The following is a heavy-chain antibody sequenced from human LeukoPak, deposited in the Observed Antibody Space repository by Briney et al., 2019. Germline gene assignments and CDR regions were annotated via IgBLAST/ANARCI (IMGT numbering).Heavy chain of an antibody. D-gene: IGHD2-2*01. CDR3: AKYAGGYQLLWVDY. J-gene: IGHJ4*02. V-gene: IGHV3-23*01. CDR2: ISGSGGST. Sequence: GGSLRLSCAASGFTLSSYAMSWVRQAPGKGLEWVSAISGSGGSTYYADSVKGRFTISRDNSKNTLYLQMNSLRAEDTAVYYCAKYAGGYQLLWVDYWGQGTLVTVSS. CDR1: GFTLSSYA.